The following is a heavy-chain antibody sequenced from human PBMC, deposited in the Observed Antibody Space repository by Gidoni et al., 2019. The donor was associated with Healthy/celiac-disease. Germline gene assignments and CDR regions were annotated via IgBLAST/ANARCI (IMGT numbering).Heavy chain of an antibody. CDR3: ARDLWGKAVAGVKFDY. D-gene: IGHD6-19*01. Sequence: QVQLVQSGAEVKKPGSSVTVSCKASGGTFSSYAISWVRQAPGQGLEWMGGIIPIFGIANYAQKFQGRVTITADKSTSTAYMELSSLRSEDTAVYYCARDLWGKAVAGVKFDYWGQGTLVTVSS. V-gene: IGHV1-69*17. CDR1: GGTFSSYA. J-gene: IGHJ4*02. CDR2: IIPIFGIA.